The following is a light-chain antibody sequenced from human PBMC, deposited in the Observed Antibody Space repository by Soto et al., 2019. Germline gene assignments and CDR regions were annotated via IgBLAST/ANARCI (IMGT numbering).Light chain of an antibody. CDR1: SSNIGSNT. CDR3: AAWHDSLNGYV. CDR2: SDN. V-gene: IGLV1-44*01. Sequence: QSVLTQPPSASGTPRQRVAISCSGSSSNIGSNTVNWYQQLPGTAPKLLIYSDNLRPSGVPDRFSGSKSGASASLAISGLQSEDEADYYCAAWHDSLNGYVFGSGTKVTVL. J-gene: IGLJ1*01.